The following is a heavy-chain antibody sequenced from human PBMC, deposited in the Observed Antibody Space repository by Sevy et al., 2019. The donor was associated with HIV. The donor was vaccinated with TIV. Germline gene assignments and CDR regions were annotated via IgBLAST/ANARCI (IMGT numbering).Heavy chain of an antibody. V-gene: IGHV3-7*03. Sequence: GGSLRLSCAASGFTFSTYWMSWVRQAPGKGLGWVANIKKDGSEKYYVDSVKGRFTISRDNAKSSLYLQMKSLRAEDTAVYYCARDCSSTSCLWGLDVWGQGTTVTVSS. D-gene: IGHD2-2*01. CDR3: ARDCSSTSCLWGLDV. CDR2: IKKDGSEK. CDR1: GFTFSTYW. J-gene: IGHJ6*02.